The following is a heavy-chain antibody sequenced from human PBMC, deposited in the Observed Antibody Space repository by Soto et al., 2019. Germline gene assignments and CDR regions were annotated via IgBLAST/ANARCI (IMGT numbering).Heavy chain of an antibody. V-gene: IGHV3-23*01. Sequence: GGSLRLSCAASGFTFSSYAMSWVRQAPGKGLEWVSAISGGGGSTYYADSVKGRFTISRDNSKNTLYLQLNSLRAEDTAVYYCAKAGELMVYASWFDPWGQGTLVTVSS. CDR3: AKAGELMVYASWFDP. D-gene: IGHD2-8*01. J-gene: IGHJ5*02. CDR1: GFTFSSYA. CDR2: ISGGGGST.